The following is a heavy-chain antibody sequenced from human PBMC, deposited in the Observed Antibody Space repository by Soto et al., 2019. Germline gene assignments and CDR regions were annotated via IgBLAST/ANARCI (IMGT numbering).Heavy chain of an antibody. CDR2: ISGSDGRT. CDR3: AKGVSQYTPLALFDY. CDR1: GFTFSSYA. Sequence: EVQLLESGGGLVRPGGSLRLSCAASGFTFSSYAMSWVRQAPGKGLEWGSTISGSDGRTYSTDSVKGWFTISRDNSRNTAYLQMNSLRVEDTAVYYCAKGVSQYTPLALFDYWGRGTLVTVSS. V-gene: IGHV3-23*01. J-gene: IGHJ4*02. D-gene: IGHD5-18*01.